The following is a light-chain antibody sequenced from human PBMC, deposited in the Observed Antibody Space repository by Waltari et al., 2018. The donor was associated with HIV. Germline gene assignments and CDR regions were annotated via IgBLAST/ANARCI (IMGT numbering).Light chain of an antibody. Sequence: YELTQPFSVSVALGQTARIPCGGSNIGTKDVHWYQQKPGQAPLLLIFNDIHRPSGVPERFSGSKSRNLATLTISGAQAGDEAAYYCQVWHYTVVFGGGTKVTV. J-gene: IGLJ2*01. CDR3: QVWHYTVV. CDR2: NDI. CDR1: NIGTKD. V-gene: IGLV3-9*01.